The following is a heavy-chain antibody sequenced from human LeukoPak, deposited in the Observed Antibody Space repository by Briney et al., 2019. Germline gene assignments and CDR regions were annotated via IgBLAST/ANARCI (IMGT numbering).Heavy chain of an antibody. CDR3: AREIYCSSTSCQGYYYMDV. V-gene: IGHV4-38-2*02. D-gene: IGHD2-2*01. Sequence: SETQSLPCAVSVYSMYRGYYRGWLGQPPGKGLGCIGNIYHSGSTYYNPSLKSRVTISVDTSKNQSSLKLSSVTAADTAVYYCAREIYCSSTSCQGYYYMDVWGKGTTVTVSS. J-gene: IGHJ6*03. CDR1: VYSMYRGYY. CDR2: IYHSGST.